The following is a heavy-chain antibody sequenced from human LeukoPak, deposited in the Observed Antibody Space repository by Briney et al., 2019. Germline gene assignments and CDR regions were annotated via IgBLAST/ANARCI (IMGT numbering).Heavy chain of an antibody. CDR3: ARLVVGAYNWFDP. Sequence: SETLSLTCTVSGGSISSSSYYWGWIRQPPGKGLEWIGSIYYSGSTYYNPSLKSQVTISVDTSKNQFSLKLSSVTAADTAVYYCARLVVGAYNWFDPWGQGTLVTVSS. D-gene: IGHD1-26*01. CDR1: GGSISSSSYY. CDR2: IYYSGST. J-gene: IGHJ5*02. V-gene: IGHV4-39*01.